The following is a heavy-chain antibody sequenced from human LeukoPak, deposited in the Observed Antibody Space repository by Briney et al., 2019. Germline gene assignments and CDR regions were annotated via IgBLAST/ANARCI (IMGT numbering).Heavy chain of an antibody. CDR1: GFTFSSYA. CDR2: ISGSGGRT. Sequence: GGSLRLSCAASGFTFSSYAMSWGRQAPGKGLEWVSDISGSGGRTYYADSVKGRFTISRDTSKNTLYLQMNSLRAEDTAVYYCAKAPTSYYNYMDVWGKGTTVTVSS. CDR3: AKAPTSYYNYMDV. V-gene: IGHV3-23*01. J-gene: IGHJ6*03.